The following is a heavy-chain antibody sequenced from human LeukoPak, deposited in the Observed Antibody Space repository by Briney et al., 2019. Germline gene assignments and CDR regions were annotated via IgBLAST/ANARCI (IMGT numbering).Heavy chain of an antibody. CDR2: IYYSGST. J-gene: IGHJ6*03. CDR3: ARGDSSSWYGVYYYYYMDV. D-gene: IGHD6-13*01. CDR1: GRSISSSSYY. V-gene: IGHV4-39*01. Sequence: PSETLSLTCTVSGRSISSSSYYWGWIRKPPGKGLEWIGSIYYSGSTYYNPSLKSRVTISVDTSKNQFSLKLSSVTAADTAVYYCARGDSSSWYGVYYYYYMDVWGKGTTVTVCS.